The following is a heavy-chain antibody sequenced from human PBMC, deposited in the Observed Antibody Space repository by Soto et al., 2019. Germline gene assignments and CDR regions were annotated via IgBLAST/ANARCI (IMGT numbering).Heavy chain of an antibody. CDR2: IYWDDDK. D-gene: IGHD3-22*01. CDR1: GFSLSTGGVG. Sequence: QITLKESGPTLVKPTQTLTLTCTFFGFSLSTGGVGVSWIRQPPGKALEWLALIYWDDDKRYSPSLRRRLTVTKDTSKNQVVLTLTNMDPVDTATYYCAHRHYYDSSGYLFDLWGQGILVTVSS. V-gene: IGHV2-5*02. J-gene: IGHJ4*02. CDR3: AHRHYYDSSGYLFDL.